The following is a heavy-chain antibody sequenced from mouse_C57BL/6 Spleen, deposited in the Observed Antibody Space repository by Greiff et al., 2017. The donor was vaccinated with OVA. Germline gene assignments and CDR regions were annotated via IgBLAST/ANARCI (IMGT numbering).Heavy chain of an antibody. D-gene: IGHD2-4*01. Sequence: VQLQQSGPELVKPGASVKISCKASGYTFTDYYMNWVKQSHGKSLEWIGDINPNNGGTSYNQKFKGTATLTVDKSSSTAYMELRSLTSEDSAVYYCARGDYDGRGYWGQGTTLTVAS. CDR2: INPNNGGT. J-gene: IGHJ2*01. V-gene: IGHV1-26*01. CDR3: ARGDYDGRGY. CDR1: GYTFTDYY.